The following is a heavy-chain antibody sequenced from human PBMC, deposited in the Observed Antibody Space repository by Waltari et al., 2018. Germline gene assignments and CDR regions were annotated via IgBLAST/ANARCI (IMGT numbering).Heavy chain of an antibody. J-gene: IGHJ4*02. D-gene: IGHD2-15*01. CDR3: ARVRCSGGSCYSGFDS. V-gene: IGHV7-4-1*02. CDR1: GYTFTTYA. Sequence: QVHLVQSGSELKKPGAPVKVSCKASGYTFTTYAINWVRQAPGQGLEWMGWIGTNSGNPTYAQGFTGRFVFSLDTSVSTTYLEISNLKAEDTAIYYCARVRCSGGSCYSGFDSWGQGTLVTVSS. CDR2: IGTNSGNP.